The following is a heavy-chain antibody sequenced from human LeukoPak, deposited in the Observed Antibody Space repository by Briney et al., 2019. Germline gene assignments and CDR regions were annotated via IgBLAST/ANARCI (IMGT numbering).Heavy chain of an antibody. CDR2: IYSSGST. D-gene: IGHD3-10*01. CDR3: TRAHGRITRDAYLDY. V-gene: IGHV3-53*01. Sequence: GGSLSLSCAASGFSVSSNYMSWVRQAPEKGLTWVSVIYSSGSTYYADSVKGRFAISRDDSKNTLHLQMNSLRAEDTAMYYCTRAHGRITRDAYLDYWGQGTLVTVSS. J-gene: IGHJ4*02. CDR1: GFSVSSNY.